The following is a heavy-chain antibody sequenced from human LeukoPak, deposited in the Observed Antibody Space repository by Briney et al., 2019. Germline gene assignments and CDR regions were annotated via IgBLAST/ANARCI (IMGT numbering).Heavy chain of an antibody. CDR3: ATWYDILTGYFDY. Sequence: WASVKLSCKVSGYTLTELSMHWVRHAPGKGLEWMGGFDPEDGETIYAQKFQGRVTMTEDTSTDTAYMELGSLRSEDTAVYYCATWYDILTGYFDYWGQGTLVTVSS. CDR1: GYTLTELS. J-gene: IGHJ4*02. D-gene: IGHD3-9*01. CDR2: FDPEDGET. V-gene: IGHV1-24*01.